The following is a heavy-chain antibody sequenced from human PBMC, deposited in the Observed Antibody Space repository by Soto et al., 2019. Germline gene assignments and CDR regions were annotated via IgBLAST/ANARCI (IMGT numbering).Heavy chain of an antibody. CDR1: GGSISSYY. CDR2: IYYSGSN. CDR3: ARVTRGAFEY. D-gene: IGHD3-10*01. V-gene: IGHV4-59*01. J-gene: IGHJ4*02. Sequence: SETVSRTCTVSGGSISSYYWSCIRQPPWKGLEWIGYIYYSGSNNYNPSLKSRVTISVDTYKNQFSLKLSSVTAADTAVYYCARVTRGAFEYWGKGTMVTVSS.